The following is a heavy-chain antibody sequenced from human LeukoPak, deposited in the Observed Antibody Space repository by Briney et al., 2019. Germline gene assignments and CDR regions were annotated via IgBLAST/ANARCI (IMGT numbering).Heavy chain of an antibody. CDR3: ANPPRLPMIVEARDSGPGL. Sequence: GGSLRLSCAASGFTFSSYAMSWVRQAPGKGLEWVSTISGSGGSTYYADSVKGRFTISRDNSKNTLYLQMNSLRAEDTAVYYCANPPRLPMIVEARDSGPGLWGQGTLVTVSS. D-gene: IGHD3-22*01. J-gene: IGHJ4*02. V-gene: IGHV3-23*01. CDR2: ISGSGGST. CDR1: GFTFSSYA.